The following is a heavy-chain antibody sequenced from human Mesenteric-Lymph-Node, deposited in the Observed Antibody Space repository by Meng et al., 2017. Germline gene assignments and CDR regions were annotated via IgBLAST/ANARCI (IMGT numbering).Heavy chain of an antibody. CDR1: GGSISSDNW. V-gene: IGHV4-4*02. D-gene: IGHD3-3*01. Sequence: QVQLQESGPGLVKPSGTLSLICAVSGGSISSDNWWSWVRQPPGKGLEWIGEIHHSGSTSYSPSLKSRVTISVDKSKNQFSLKVMSVTAADTAVYYCAGRADFWSGYFDPWGQGTLVTVS. CDR2: IHHSGST. CDR3: AGRADFWSGYFDP. J-gene: IGHJ5*02.